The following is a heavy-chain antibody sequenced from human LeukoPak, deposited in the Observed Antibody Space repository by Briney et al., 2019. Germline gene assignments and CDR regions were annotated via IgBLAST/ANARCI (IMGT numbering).Heavy chain of an antibody. CDR2: IYHSGST. Sequence: SETLSLTCAVSGGSISSGGYSWSWIRQPPGKGLEWIGYIYHSGSTYYNPSLKSRVTISVDRSKNQFSLKLSSVTAADTAVYYCARCSYGSGSYYSRTYYYGMDVWGKGTTVTVSS. CDR3: ARCSYGSGSYYSRTYYYGMDV. V-gene: IGHV4-30-2*01. J-gene: IGHJ6*04. CDR1: GGSISSGGYS. D-gene: IGHD3-10*01.